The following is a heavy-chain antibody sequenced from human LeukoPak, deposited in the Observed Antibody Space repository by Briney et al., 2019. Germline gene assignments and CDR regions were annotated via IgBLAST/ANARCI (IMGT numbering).Heavy chain of an antibody. CDR2: ITGSGGGT. Sequence: GGSLRLSCAASGFTFSNYVMRWVRQAPGKGLQWVPTITGSGGGTYYADAVKGRFTISRDNSNNALYLQMNSLRVDDTAVYYCAKGLSYYFDYWGQGSLVTVSS. CDR3: AKGLSYYFDY. J-gene: IGHJ4*02. CDR1: GFTFSNYV. V-gene: IGHV3-23*01.